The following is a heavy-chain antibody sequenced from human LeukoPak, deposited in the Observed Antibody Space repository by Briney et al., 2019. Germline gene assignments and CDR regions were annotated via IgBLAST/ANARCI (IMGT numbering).Heavy chain of an antibody. V-gene: IGHV3-30*03. CDR2: ISYDGSKR. Sequence: PGGSLRLSCAASGFTFSSYGMYWVRQAPGKGLEWVAVISYDGSKRYYADSVKGRFTISRDNSKNTLYLQMNSLRAEDTAVYYCARSSGWYPNYFDYWGQGTLVTVSS. CDR3: ARSSGWYPNYFDY. CDR1: GFTFSSYG. D-gene: IGHD6-19*01. J-gene: IGHJ4*02.